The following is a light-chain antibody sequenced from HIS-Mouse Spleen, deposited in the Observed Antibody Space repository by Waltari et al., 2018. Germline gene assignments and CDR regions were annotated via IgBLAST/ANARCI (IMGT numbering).Light chain of an antibody. CDR2: EDS. J-gene: IGLJ2*01. CDR3: YSTDSSGNHRV. Sequence: SYELTQPPSVSVSPGQTARITCSGDALPKKYAYWYQQKSGQAPGLVIYEDSKRPSGIPEGVAGSSSGTMATWTINAAQVEDEADYYCYSTDSSGNHRVFGGGTKLTVL. V-gene: IGLV3-10*01. CDR1: ALPKKY.